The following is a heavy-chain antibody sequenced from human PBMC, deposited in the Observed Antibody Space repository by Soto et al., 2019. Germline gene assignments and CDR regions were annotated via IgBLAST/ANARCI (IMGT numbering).Heavy chain of an antibody. CDR1: GDTFNTHT. V-gene: IGHV1-69*02. J-gene: IGHJ4*02. CDR3: ATNYGSGSTHFDY. Sequence: QVHLVQFGSEVRKPGSSVRVSCTASGDTFNTHTISWVRQAPGLGLEWMGRIIPMLGMSNSPPKFQGRVSITEDKSTSTDYMALSRLTSDDTAVYYCATNYGSGSTHFDYWGQGTLVTVSS. CDR2: IIPMLGMS. D-gene: IGHD3-10*01.